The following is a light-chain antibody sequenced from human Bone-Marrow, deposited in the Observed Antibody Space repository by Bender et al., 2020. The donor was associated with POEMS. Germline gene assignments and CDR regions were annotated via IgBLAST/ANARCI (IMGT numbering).Light chain of an antibody. CDR1: RLGDKY. CDR2: QDN. J-gene: IGLJ3*02. V-gene: IGLV3-1*01. Sequence: SYELTQPPSVSVSPGQTASITCSGERLGDKYVCWYQQKTGQSPVMVIYQDNKQPSGIPARFSGSNSGNTATLTISVTQALDEADYYCQAWDGSTGVFGGGTKLTVL. CDR3: QAWDGSTGV.